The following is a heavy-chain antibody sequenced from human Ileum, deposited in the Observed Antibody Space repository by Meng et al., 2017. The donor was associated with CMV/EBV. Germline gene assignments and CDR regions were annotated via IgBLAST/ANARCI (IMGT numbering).Heavy chain of an antibody. CDR1: GFTFGNYW. CDR2: VYQGGSDK. J-gene: IGHJ3*02. CDR3: VRDSSIVELPDALDAFDM. V-gene: IGHV3-7*01. D-gene: IGHD2-2*01. Sequence: GESLKIFCNVSGFTFGNYWMSGVRRAPGKGLEWVVTVYQGGSDKYYPDSGKGRFSISRDNAKNLVYLEMNRLGVEDMATYYCVRDSSIVELPDALDAFDMWGQGTMVTVSS.